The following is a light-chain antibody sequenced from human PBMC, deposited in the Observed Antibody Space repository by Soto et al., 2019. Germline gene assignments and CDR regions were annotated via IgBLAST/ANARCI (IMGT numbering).Light chain of an antibody. CDR2: DAS. Sequence: EDVLTQSPAILSLSPGERATLSCRASQGIGNYLAWYQQKPGQAPRLLIYDASNRATGIPARFSGSGSDTDFTLTIDSLEPEDSAVFYCQQRNFWPLTFGPGTSVEIK. J-gene: IGKJ3*01. CDR3: QQRNFWPLT. CDR1: QGIGNY. V-gene: IGKV3D-11*01.